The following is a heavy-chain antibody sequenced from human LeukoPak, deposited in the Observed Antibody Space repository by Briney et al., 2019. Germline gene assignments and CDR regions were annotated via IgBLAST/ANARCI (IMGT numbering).Heavy chain of an antibody. CDR1: GFTFRNYN. CDR3: ARVVLVGGLIDY. D-gene: IGHD1-26*01. J-gene: IGHJ4*02. CDR2: ISSSSGTV. V-gene: IGHV3-48*02. Sequence: GGSLRLSCAASGFTFRNYNMNWVPQAPGKGLEWVSHISSSSGTVYYTDSVKGRFTISRDNAKNSLYLQMNSLRDEDTAVYYCARVVLVGGLIDYWGQGALVTVSS.